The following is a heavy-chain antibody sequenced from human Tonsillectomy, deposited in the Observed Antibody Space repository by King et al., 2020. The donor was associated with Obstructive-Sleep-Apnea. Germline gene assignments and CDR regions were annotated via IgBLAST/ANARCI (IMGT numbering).Heavy chain of an antibody. CDR3: ARDSWAFDI. V-gene: IGHV3-30-3*01. CDR1: GFIFSTYA. CDR2: ISYDGINK. Sequence: VQLVESGGGVVQPGRSLRLSCAASGFIFSTYAMHWVRQTPGKGLEWVAMISYDGINKYYTDSVKGRFTISRDNSKNTLYLQMDSLRAEDTAVYYCARDSWAFDIWGQGTMVTVSS. J-gene: IGHJ3*02.